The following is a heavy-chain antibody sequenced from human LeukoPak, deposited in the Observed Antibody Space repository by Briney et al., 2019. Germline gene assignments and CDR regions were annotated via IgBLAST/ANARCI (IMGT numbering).Heavy chain of an antibody. Sequence: TGGSLRLSCAASGFTVSSNYMNWVRQAPGKGLEWDSVVYGGGNIYYADSVKGRFTISRANSKNTLYLQMNSLRAEDTAVYYCARGAGYNYPYYFDYWGQGTLVTVSS. D-gene: IGHD5-24*01. J-gene: IGHJ4*02. CDR3: ARGAGYNYPYYFDY. CDR2: VYGGGNI. V-gene: IGHV3-53*01. CDR1: GFTVSSNY.